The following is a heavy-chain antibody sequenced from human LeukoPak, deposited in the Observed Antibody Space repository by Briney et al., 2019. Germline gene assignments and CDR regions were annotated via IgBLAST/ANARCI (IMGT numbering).Heavy chain of an antibody. D-gene: IGHD6-13*01. CDR2: IDPNTGGT. CDR1: EYTFTGYY. Sequence: ASVKVSCKASEYTFTGYYMHWVRQAPGQGLEWMGRIDPNTGGTIYAQKFQGRVTMTRDTSVNTAYMDLSRLTSYDTAVYYCARDSRVSLDVWGKGTTVTVSS. CDR3: ARDSRVSLDV. V-gene: IGHV1-2*06. J-gene: IGHJ6*04.